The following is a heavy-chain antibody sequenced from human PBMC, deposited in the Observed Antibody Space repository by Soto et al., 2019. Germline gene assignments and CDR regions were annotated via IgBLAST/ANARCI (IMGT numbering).Heavy chain of an antibody. Sequence: VSVNLAWKGSGYTFTGYYMHWVRQAPGQGLEWMGWINPNSGGTNYAQKFQGWVTMTRDTSISTAYMELSRLRSDDTAVYYCARSITMVRGVISSHFDYWGQGTLVTVSS. CDR1: GYTFTGYY. V-gene: IGHV1-2*04. J-gene: IGHJ4*02. CDR2: INPNSGGT. D-gene: IGHD3-10*01. CDR3: ARSITMVRGVISSHFDY.